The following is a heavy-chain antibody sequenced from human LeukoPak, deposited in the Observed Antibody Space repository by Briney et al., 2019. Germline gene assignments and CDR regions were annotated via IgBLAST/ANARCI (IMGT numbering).Heavy chain of an antibody. CDR1: GFTFSGYG. CDR2: VRYDGSNK. Sequence: PGGSLRLSCAASGFTFSGYGMHWVRQAPGKGLEWISFVRYDGSNKYYADSVKGRFTISRDNSKNTLYLEMNNLRVEDTAVYYCARGGGGYIKYDPDYRGQGTLVTVSS. D-gene: IGHD4-11*01. CDR3: ARGGGGYIKYDPDY. V-gene: IGHV3-30*02. J-gene: IGHJ4*02.